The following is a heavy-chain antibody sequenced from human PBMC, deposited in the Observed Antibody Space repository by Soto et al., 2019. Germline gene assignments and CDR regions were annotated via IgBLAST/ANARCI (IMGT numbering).Heavy chain of an antibody. Sequence: ASLKVSCKASGYTFTSYGISWVRQAPGQGLEWMGSISAYNGNTNYAQKLQGRVTMTTDTSTSTAYMALRSLRSDDTAVYYCARDHVLTFGAVIVSNYYYMDVWGKGTTVTVSS. CDR3: ARDHVLTFGAVIVSNYYYMDV. CDR1: GYTFTSYG. J-gene: IGHJ6*03. D-gene: IGHD3-16*02. V-gene: IGHV1-18*01. CDR2: ISAYNGNT.